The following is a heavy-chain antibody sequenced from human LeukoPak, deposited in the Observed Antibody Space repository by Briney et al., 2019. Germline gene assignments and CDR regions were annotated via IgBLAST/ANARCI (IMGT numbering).Heavy chain of an antibody. D-gene: IGHD6-13*01. J-gene: IGHJ6*02. CDR1: EFTFSSYG. Sequence: PGGSLRLSCAASEFTFSSYGMHWVRQAPGKGLEWVAVISYDGSNKYYADSVKGRFTISRDNSKNTLYLQMNSLRAEDTAVYYCAKDSSSWSPGYYGMDVWGQGTTVTVSS. CDR2: ISYDGSNK. V-gene: IGHV3-30*18. CDR3: AKDSSSWSPGYYGMDV.